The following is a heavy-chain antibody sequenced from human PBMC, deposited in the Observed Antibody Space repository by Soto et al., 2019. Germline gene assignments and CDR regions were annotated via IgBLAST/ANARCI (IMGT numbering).Heavy chain of an antibody. CDR2: ISGSGDTI. Sequence: EVQLLESGGGLVQPGGSLRLSCAASGFTFSYYTMSWVRQAPGQGLEWVSGISGSGDTIYYADSVKGRFTISRDNPKNTLYLQMNRLTADDTAVYYCAAPVPAATHYDYYDMDVWGQGTTVTVSS. D-gene: IGHD2-2*01. J-gene: IGHJ6*02. CDR3: AAPVPAATHYDYYDMDV. CDR1: GFTFSYYT. V-gene: IGHV3-23*01.